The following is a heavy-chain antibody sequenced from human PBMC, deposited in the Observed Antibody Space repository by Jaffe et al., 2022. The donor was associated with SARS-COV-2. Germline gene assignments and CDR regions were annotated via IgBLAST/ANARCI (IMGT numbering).Heavy chain of an antibody. V-gene: IGHV3-30-3*01. Sequence: QVQLVESGGGVVQPGRSLRLSCAASGFTFSSYAMHWVRQAPGKGLEWVAVISYDGSNKYYADSVKGRFTISRDNSKNTLYLQMNSLRAEDTAVYYCARGITYEGYWGQGTLVTVSS. J-gene: IGHJ4*02. D-gene: IGHD3-10*01. CDR2: ISYDGSNK. CDR1: GFTFSSYA. CDR3: ARGITYEGY.